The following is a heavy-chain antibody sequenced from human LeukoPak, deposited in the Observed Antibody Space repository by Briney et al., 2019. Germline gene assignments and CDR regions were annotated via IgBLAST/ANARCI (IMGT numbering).Heavy chain of an antibody. V-gene: IGHV3-23*01. CDR3: AKGSWLAYPYYFDY. CDR1: GFTFSSYA. D-gene: IGHD6-19*01. CDR2: ISGSGGNT. J-gene: IGHJ4*02. Sequence: RGTLRLSCAASGFTFSSYAMSWVRQAPGKGLEWVSAISGSGGNTYFADSVKGRFTISRDNSKNTLYLQMNSLRAEDTAVYYCAKGSWLAYPYYFDYWGQGTLVTVSS.